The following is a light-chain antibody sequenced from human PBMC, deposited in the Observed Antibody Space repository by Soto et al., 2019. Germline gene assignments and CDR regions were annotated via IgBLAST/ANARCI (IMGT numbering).Light chain of an antibody. CDR2: KAS. CDR3: QQYNSYPYT. CDR1: PSISSW. V-gene: IGKV1-5*03. Sequence: DIRMTQSPSTLSASEGDRVTITCRASPSISSWLAWYQQKPGKAPKLLIYKASSLESGVPSRFSGSGSGTEYTLTISSLQPDDFATYYCQQYNSYPYTFGQGTKLEIK. J-gene: IGKJ2*01.